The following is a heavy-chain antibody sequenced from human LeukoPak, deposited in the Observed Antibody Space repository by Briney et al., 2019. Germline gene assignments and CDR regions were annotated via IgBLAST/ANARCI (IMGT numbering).Heavy chain of an antibody. CDR2: IVVGSGNT. V-gene: IGHV1-58*02. Sequence: GASEKVSCKASGFTFTSSAMQWVRQARGQRLEWIGWIVVGSGNTNYAQKFQERVTITRDMSTSTAYMELSSLRSEDTAVYYCAAGLRDFWSGYYTSSYYYYYMDVWGKGTTVTVSS. J-gene: IGHJ6*03. CDR3: AAGLRDFWSGYYTSSYYYYYMDV. CDR1: GFTFTSSA. D-gene: IGHD3-3*01.